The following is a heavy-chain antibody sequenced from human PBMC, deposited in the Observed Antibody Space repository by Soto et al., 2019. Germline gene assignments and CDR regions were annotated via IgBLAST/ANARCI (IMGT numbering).Heavy chain of an antibody. J-gene: IGHJ4*02. Sequence: AVKVSGKASGVTCSSYAISWVRQAPGQGLEWMGGIIPIFGTANYAQKFQGRVTITADESTSTAYMELSSLRSEDTAVYYCARQLINHGFDYWGQGTLVTVSS. CDR3: ARQLINHGFDY. CDR2: IIPIFGTA. CDR1: GVTCSSYA. V-gene: IGHV1-69*13.